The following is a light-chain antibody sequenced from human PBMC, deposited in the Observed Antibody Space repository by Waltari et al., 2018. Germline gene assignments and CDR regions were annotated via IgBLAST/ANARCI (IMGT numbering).Light chain of an antibody. CDR2: GAS. J-gene: IGKJ1*01. CDR3: QHYVSLPAT. Sequence: EIVLTQSPGTLFLSPGEGATLSCRASQSVSRTLAWYQQKPGQAPRLLIYGASSRATGIPDRFSGSGSGTDFSLTISRLEPDDSAVYFCQHYVSLPATFCQGTKVEIK. CDR1: QSVSRT. V-gene: IGKV3-20*01.